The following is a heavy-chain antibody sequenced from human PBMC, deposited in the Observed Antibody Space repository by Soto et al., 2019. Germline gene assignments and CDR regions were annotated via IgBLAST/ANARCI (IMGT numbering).Heavy chain of an antibody. CDR2: INPNNGDT. CDR1: GYTFTGYY. J-gene: IGHJ4*02. Sequence: QVQLVQSGAEVKKPGASVKVSCKTSGYTFTGYYIHWIRQAPGQVLEWMGWINPNNGDTNYSQDFQGRVTMTSDTSFTTAYVELTSLRSDDTAVYYCARREQWLENFDYWGQGNLVTVSS. D-gene: IGHD6-19*01. CDR3: ARREQWLENFDY. V-gene: IGHV1-2*02.